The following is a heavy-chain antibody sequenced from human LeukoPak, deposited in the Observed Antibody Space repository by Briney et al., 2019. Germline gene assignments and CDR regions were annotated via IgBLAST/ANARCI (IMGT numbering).Heavy chain of an antibody. CDR3: GRGSTARYYYDSRGYYRGAFDF. Sequence: ASVKVSCKASGYTFTNYGISWVRQAPGQGLEWMGWISGYNGHTNNSQKLQGRVTMTTDTSTSTAYMELRSLRSDDTAVYYCGRGSTARYYYDSRGYYRGAFDFWGEGTLVTVSS. V-gene: IGHV1-18*04. J-gene: IGHJ4*02. CDR1: GYTFTNYG. D-gene: IGHD3-22*01. CDR2: ISGYNGHT.